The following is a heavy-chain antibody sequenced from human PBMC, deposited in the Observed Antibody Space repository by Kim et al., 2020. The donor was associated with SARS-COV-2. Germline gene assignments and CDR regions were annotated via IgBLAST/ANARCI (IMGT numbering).Heavy chain of an antibody. J-gene: IGHJ4*02. CDR3: ARESYYDILTVIDY. CDR1: GYTFTSYG. V-gene: IGHV1-18*01. D-gene: IGHD3-9*01. CDR2: ISAYNGNT. Sequence: ASVKVSCKASGYTFTSYGISWVRQAPGQGLEWMGWISAYNGNTNYAQKLQGRVTMTTDTSTSTAYMELRSLRSDDTAVYYCARESYYDILTVIDYWGQGTLVTVSS.